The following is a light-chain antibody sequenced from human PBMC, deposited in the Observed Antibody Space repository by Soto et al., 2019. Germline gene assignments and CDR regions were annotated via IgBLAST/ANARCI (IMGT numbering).Light chain of an antibody. CDR2: EVS. Sequence: QSVLTQPASVSASPGQSITISCTGTSSDIGGYIYVSWYQHHPGKAPRLMIYEVSSRPSGVSNRFSGSKSGNTASLTISGLQAEDEDQYYCSSYSSANTVIFGGGTKVTVL. CDR1: SSDIGGYIY. CDR3: SSYSSANTVI. J-gene: IGLJ2*01. V-gene: IGLV2-14*01.